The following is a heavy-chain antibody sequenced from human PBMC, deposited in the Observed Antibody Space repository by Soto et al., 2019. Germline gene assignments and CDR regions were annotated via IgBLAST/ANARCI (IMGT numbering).Heavy chain of an antibody. J-gene: IGHJ6*02. V-gene: IGHV5-51*01. Sequence: GESLKISCKGSGYTFTNYWIGWVRQMPGKGLEWMGIIYPGDSDTKYNPSFQGQVTISADKSITTTYLQWSSLKASDTAIYYCARDGERDTGLNFYYYLHGMDAWGQGTRVTVSS. D-gene: IGHD1-1*01. CDR3: ARDGERDTGLNFYYYLHGMDA. CDR1: GYTFTNYW. CDR2: IYPGDSDT.